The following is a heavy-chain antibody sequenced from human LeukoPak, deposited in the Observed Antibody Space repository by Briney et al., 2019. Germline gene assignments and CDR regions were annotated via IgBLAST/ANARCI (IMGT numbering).Heavy chain of an antibody. CDR1: GFTFSGYW. D-gene: IGHD6-13*01. V-gene: IGHV3-74*01. Sequence: PGGSLRLSCAASGFTFSGYWMNWVRQVPGKVPMWVSHITSDGSGTGYADSVRGRFTISRDNAKNTLYLQMNSLRAEDTAVYYCARGISEAGTDYWVRGTLVTVSS. CDR2: ITSDGSGT. J-gene: IGHJ4*02. CDR3: ARGISEAGTDY.